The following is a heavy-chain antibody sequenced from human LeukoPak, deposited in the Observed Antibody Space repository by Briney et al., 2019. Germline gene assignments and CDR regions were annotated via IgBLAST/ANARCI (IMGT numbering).Heavy chain of an antibody. J-gene: IGHJ4*02. CDR2: IIPIFGTA. CDR3: ARLNGGGTSY. CDR1: GGTFSSYA. Sequence: ASVKVSCKASGGTFSSYAISWVRQAPGQGLEWMGGIIPIFGTANYAQKFQGRVTITADESSATAYMELTSLTSEDTAVYYCARLNGGGTSYWGQGTLVTVSS. D-gene: IGHD2-15*01. V-gene: IGHV1-69*13.